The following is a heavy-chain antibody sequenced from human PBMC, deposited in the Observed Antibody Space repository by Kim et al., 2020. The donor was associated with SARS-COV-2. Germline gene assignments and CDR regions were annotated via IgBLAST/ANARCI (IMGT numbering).Heavy chain of an antibody. CDR1: GFTFSNAW. CDR3: TTEGFVGDSSGYYYVDAFDI. CDR2: IKSKTDGGTT. V-gene: IGHV3-15*01. Sequence: GGSLRLSCAASGFTFSNAWMSWVRQAPGKGLEWVGRIKSKTDGGTTDYAAPVKGRFTISRDDSKNTLYLQMNSLKTEDTAVYYCTTEGFVGDSSGYYYVDAFDIWGQGTMVTVSS. J-gene: IGHJ3*02. D-gene: IGHD3-22*01.